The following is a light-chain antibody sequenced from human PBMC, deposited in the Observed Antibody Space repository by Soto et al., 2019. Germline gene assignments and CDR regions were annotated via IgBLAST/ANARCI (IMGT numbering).Light chain of an antibody. J-gene: IGLJ1*01. CDR1: SSDVGGYNY. CDR3: SSYTSSSTLV. V-gene: IGLV2-14*01. CDR2: DVS. Sequence: QSALTQPASVSGSTGQSITISCTGTSSDVGGYNYVSWYQQHPGKAPKLMIYDVSNRPSGVSNRFSGSKSGNTASLTISGLQAEDEADYYCSSYTSSSTLVFGTGSKVPVL.